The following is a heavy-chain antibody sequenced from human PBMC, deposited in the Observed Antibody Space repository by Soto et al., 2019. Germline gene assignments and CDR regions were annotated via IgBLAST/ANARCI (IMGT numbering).Heavy chain of an antibody. CDR3: AKLRGAGGHFDY. V-gene: IGHV3-23*01. J-gene: IGHJ4*02. Sequence: GGSLRLSCAASGFTFSSYAMGWVRQGPGKGLEWVAVVSIGGSTHYADSVRGRFTISRDNSKNTLSLQMNSLAAEDTAVYFCAKLRGAGGHFDYWGQGVLVTVS. CDR1: GFTFSSYA. CDR2: VSIGGST. D-gene: IGHD2-15*01.